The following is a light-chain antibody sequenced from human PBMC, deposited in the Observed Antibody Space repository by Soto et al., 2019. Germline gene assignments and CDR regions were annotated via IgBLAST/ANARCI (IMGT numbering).Light chain of an antibody. J-gene: IGKJ5*01. Sequence: DIQLTQSPSSLSASLGDRVAIAGQASQDIDNFLNWYQHKPGAAPKLLIYDASTLAPGVPSRFSGTESGADFTFTISSLQPEDIATYYCQQYHSLPITFGPGTRLET. CDR1: QDIDNF. CDR3: QQYHSLPIT. V-gene: IGKV1-33*01. CDR2: DAS.